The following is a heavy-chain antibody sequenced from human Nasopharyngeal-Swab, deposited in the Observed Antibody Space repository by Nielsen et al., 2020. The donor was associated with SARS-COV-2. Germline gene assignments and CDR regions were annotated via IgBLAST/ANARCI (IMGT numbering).Heavy chain of an antibody. V-gene: IGHV3-73*01. J-gene: IGHJ4*02. D-gene: IGHD2-15*01. Sequence: GGSLRPSCAASGFTFSASAIHWVRQASGKGLEWVGRVRSKGNNYATAYSASVKGRFIIFRDDPTNTAYLQMNSLKTEDTAMYYFTRCGGGCYSGRDYWGQGTLVTVSS. CDR3: TRCGGGCYSGRDY. CDR2: VRSKGNNYAT. CDR1: GFTFSASA.